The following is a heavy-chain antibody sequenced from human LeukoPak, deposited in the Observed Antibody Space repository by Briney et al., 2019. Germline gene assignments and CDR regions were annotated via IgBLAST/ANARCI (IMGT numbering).Heavy chain of an antibody. D-gene: IGHD3-22*01. J-gene: IGHJ3*02. CDR2: IYHSGST. V-gene: IGHV4-4*02. CDR3: ARDTEGYYDSSGYYAFDI. CDR1: GGSISSSNW. Sequence: PSGTLSLTCAVSGGSISSSNWWSWVRQPPGKGLEWIGEIYHSGSTNYNPSLKSRVTISVDKSKNQFSLKLSSVTAADTAVYYCARDTEGYYDSSGYYAFDIWGQGTMVTVSS.